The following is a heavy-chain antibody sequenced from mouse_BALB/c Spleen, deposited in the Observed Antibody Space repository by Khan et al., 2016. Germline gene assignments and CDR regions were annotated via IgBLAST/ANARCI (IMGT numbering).Heavy chain of an antibody. CDR3: ARWGYDYAWFAY. J-gene: IGHJ3*01. D-gene: IGHD2-4*01. Sequence: QIQLVQSGPELKKPGETVKISCKASGYSFTNYGMNWVKQAPGKGLKWMGWIDTNTGEPTYAEEFKGRFAFTLETSAITAYLQINNLKNDDTATYFCARWGYDYAWFAYWGQVTLVTVSA. V-gene: IGHV9-3*02. CDR1: GYSFTNYG. CDR2: IDTNTGEP.